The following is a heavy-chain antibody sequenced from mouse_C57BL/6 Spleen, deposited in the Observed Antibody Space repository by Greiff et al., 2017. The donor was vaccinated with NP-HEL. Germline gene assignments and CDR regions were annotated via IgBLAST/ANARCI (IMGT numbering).Heavy chain of an antibody. CDR1: GYTFTDYY. CDR2: INPNNGGT. V-gene: IGHV1-26*01. CDR3: ARYSTVDAMDY. D-gene: IGHD1-1*01. J-gene: IGHJ4*01. Sequence: EVQLQQSGPELVKPGASVKMSCKASGYTFTDYYMNWVKQSHGQSLEWIGDINPNNGGTSYNQKFKGKATLTVDKSSSTAYMELRSLTSEDSAVYYCARYSTVDAMDYWGQGTSVTVSS.